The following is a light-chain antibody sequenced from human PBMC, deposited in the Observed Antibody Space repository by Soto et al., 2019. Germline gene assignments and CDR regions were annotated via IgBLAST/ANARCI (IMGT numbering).Light chain of an antibody. CDR3: CSYAGSRAPWV. J-gene: IGLJ3*02. V-gene: IGLV2-11*01. CDR1: RSDVGGYNY. Sequence: QSALTKPRSVYGFPGQSVTLSFTGTRSDVGGYNYVSWYQQHPGQAPKLIIHDVNKSPSGFPDRCSGSKSGITASLTISGLQAEDEGEYHCCSYAGSRAPWVFGGGTKLT. CDR2: DVN.